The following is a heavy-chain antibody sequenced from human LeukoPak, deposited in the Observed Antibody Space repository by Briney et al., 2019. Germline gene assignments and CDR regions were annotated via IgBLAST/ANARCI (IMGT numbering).Heavy chain of an antibody. D-gene: IGHD5-12*01. V-gene: IGHV1-2*02. Sequence: ASVKVSCKASGYTFTGYYMHWVRQAPGQGLEWMGWISPNSGGTNYAQKFQGRVTMTRDTSISTAYMKLSRLRSDDTAVYYCAREAGRGYDFDYWGQGTLVTVSS. J-gene: IGHJ4*02. CDR1: GYTFTGYY. CDR2: ISPNSGGT. CDR3: AREAGRGYDFDY.